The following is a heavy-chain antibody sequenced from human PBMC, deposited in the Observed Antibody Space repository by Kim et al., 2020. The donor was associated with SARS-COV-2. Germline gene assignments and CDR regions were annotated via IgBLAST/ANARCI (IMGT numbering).Heavy chain of an antibody. Sequence: GGSLRLSCAASGFTFSSYSMNWVRQAPGKGLECVSSISSSSSYIYYADSVKGRFTISRDNAKNSLYLQMNSLRAEDTAVYYCARDFGIVVVPAARAGWFDPWGQGTLVTVSS. J-gene: IGHJ5*02. CDR2: ISSSSSYI. CDR3: ARDFGIVVVPAARAGWFDP. CDR1: GFTFSSYS. V-gene: IGHV3-21*01. D-gene: IGHD2-2*01.